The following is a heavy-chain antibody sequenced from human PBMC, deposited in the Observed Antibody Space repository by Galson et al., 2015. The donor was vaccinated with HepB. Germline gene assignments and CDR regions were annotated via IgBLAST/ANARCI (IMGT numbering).Heavy chain of an antibody. D-gene: IGHD6-6*01. V-gene: IGHV3-43*01. CDR3: AKDTGDQVVRGSFDY. Sequence: SLRLSCAASGFTFDDYTMHWVRQAPGKGLEWVSLISWDGGSTYYADSVKGRFTISRDNSKNSLYLQMNSLRTEDTALYYCAKDTGDQVVRGSFDYWGQGTLVTVSS. CDR1: GFTFDDYT. J-gene: IGHJ4*02. CDR2: ISWDGGST.